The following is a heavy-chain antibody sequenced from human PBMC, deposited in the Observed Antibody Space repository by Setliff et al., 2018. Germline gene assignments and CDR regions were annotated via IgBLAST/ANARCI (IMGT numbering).Heavy chain of an antibody. CDR2: INAANGDT. D-gene: IGHD3-10*01. V-gene: IGHV1-3*01. Sequence: ASVKVSCKASGYTFRSYAMHWVRQAPGQRLEWMGWINAANGDTKYSQKFQGRVTITGDTSASTAYMELSGLISEDTAVYYCARDHVYGSQYYYYYYGMDVWGQGTTVTVSS. CDR3: ARDHVYGSQYYYYYYGMDV. J-gene: IGHJ6*02. CDR1: GYTFRSYA.